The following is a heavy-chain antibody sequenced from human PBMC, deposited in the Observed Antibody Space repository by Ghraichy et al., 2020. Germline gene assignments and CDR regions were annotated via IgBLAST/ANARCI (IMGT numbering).Heavy chain of an antibody. V-gene: IGHV4-59*01. CDR1: GGSISSYY. Sequence: SETLSLTCTVSGGSISSYYWSWIRQPPGKGLEWIGYIYYSGSTNYNPSLKSRVTISVDTSKNQFSLKLSSVTAADTAGYYCARDSGSYYVYFQHWGQGTLVTVSS. J-gene: IGHJ1*01. D-gene: IGHD1-26*01. CDR3: ARDSGSYYVYFQH. CDR2: IYYSGST.